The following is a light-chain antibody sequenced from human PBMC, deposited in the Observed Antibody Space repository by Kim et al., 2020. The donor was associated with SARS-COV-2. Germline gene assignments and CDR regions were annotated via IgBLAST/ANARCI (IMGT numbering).Light chain of an antibody. V-gene: IGKV4-1*01. CDR2: WAS. CDR1: KSVFYSSGNKKS. CDR3: LQYLSSGT. J-gene: IGKJ4*01. Sequence: KAASNGKSSKSVFYSSGNKKSFAWYQQKPGQRTKLLIYWASTRASGVPDRFSGSGSGTDFTLTISSLQAEDVAVYYCLQYLSSGTFGGGTKVDIK.